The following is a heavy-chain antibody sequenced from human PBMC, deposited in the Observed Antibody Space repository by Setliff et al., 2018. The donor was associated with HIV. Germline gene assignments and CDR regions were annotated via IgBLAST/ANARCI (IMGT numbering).Heavy chain of an antibody. CDR3: ARGNYGDSDGDNWFDP. D-gene: IGHD4-17*01. J-gene: IGHJ5*02. Sequence: SVKVSCKASGGTFSSYAISWVRQAPGQGLEWMGGIIPILGIANYAQKFQGRVAITTDESTSTAYMELSSLRSEDTAVYYCARGNYGDSDGDNWFDPWGQGTLVTVSS. CDR1: GGTFSSYA. CDR2: IIPILGIA. V-gene: IGHV1-69*10.